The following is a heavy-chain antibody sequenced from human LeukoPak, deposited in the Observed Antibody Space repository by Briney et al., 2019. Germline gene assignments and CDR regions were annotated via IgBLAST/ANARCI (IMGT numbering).Heavy chain of an antibody. Sequence: SVKVSCKASGGTFSSYAISWVRQAPGQGLEWMGMIIPIFGTANYAQKFQGRVTITADESTSTAHMELSSLRSEDTAVHYCARHYYGSGSILYYGLDVWGKGTTVTVSS. D-gene: IGHD3-10*01. CDR2: IIPIFGTA. CDR1: GGTFSSYA. J-gene: IGHJ6*04. CDR3: ARHYYGSGSILYYGLDV. V-gene: IGHV1-69*13.